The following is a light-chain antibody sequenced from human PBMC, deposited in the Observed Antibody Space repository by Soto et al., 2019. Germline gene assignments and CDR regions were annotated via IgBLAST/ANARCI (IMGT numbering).Light chain of an antibody. Sequence: LTQSPGIFSLSPGERVTLYCRTSQSVSRSNLAWYQQKRGQAPGLLIYSASNRATGIPYRFSGSGSGTDFTLTISRLEPEDFAVYYCQQYGSSPWTFGQGTKVDIK. CDR3: QQYGSSPWT. CDR2: SAS. J-gene: IGKJ1*01. V-gene: IGKV3-20*01. CDR1: QSVSRSN.